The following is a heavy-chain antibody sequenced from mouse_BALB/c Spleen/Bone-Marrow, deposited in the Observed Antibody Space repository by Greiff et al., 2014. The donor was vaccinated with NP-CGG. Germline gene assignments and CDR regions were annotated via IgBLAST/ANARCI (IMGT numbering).Heavy chain of an antibody. CDR2: ISSGGGST. J-gene: IGHJ2*01. CDR1: GFAFSSYD. CDR3: AREVLRDYFDY. D-gene: IGHD1-1*01. Sequence: VQLKESGGGLVKPGGSLKLSCAASGFAFSSYDMSWVRQTPEKRLEWDAYISSGGGSTYYPDTVKGRFTISRDNAKNTLYLQMSSLKSEDTAMYYCAREVLRDYFDYWGQGTTLTVSS. V-gene: IGHV5-12-1*01.